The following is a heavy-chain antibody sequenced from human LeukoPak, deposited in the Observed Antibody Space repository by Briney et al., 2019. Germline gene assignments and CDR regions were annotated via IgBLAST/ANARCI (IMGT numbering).Heavy chain of an antibody. D-gene: IGHD5-18*01. J-gene: IGHJ4*02. Sequence: SETLSLTCSVSGGSITNYDWTWIRQPPGEGLDWIGNIDDSGSSNYNPSLKSRVTISLDTSKHRFSLKINSVTAADTAIYYCAKDQSYGFDYWGQGTLVTVSS. CDR2: IDDSGSS. CDR3: AKDQSYGFDY. CDR1: GGSITNYD. V-gene: IGHV4-59*01.